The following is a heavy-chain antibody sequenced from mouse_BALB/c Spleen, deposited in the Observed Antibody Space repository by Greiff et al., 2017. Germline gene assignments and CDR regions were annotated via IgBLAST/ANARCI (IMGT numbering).Heavy chain of an antibody. J-gene: IGHJ3*01. D-gene: IGHD2-14*01. CDR2: ISSGGST. CDR3: ERDYRYDGAWFAY. CDR1: GFTFSSYA. Sequence: EVMLVESGGGLVKPGGSLKLSCAASGFTFSSYAMSWVRQTPEKRLEWVASISSGGSTYYPDSVKGRFTISRDNARNILYLQMSSLRSEDTAMYYCERDYRYDGAWFAYWGQGTLVTVSA. V-gene: IGHV5-6-5*01.